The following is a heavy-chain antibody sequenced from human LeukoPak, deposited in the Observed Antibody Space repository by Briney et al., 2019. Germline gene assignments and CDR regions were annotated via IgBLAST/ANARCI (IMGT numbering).Heavy chain of an antibody. D-gene: IGHD6-13*01. J-gene: IGHJ5*02. CDR1: GYTFTGYY. Sequence: SVKVPCKSSGYTFTGYYLLWVRQAPAQGVEWMGWINPNGGGTNYEQNFQGRITRTRDTSISTVYMELSRLTSDDTAVYYCARGFAPPGIIAGRFDPWGQGTLVTVSS. CDR3: ARGFAPPGIIAGRFDP. CDR2: INPNGGGT. V-gene: IGHV1-2*02.